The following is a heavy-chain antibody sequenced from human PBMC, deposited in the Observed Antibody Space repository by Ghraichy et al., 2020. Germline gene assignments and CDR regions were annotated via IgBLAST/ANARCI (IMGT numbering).Heavy chain of an antibody. V-gene: IGHV4-59*01. CDR2: IYYSGIT. Sequence: SETLSLTCTVSGGSISSYYWSWIRQPPGKGLEWIGYIYYSGITNYNPSLKSRVTISVDTSKNQFSLKLSSVTAADTAVYYCARRGRGWYQDYWGQGTLVTVSS. CDR1: GGSISSYY. J-gene: IGHJ4*02. D-gene: IGHD6-19*01. CDR3: ARRGRGWYQDY.